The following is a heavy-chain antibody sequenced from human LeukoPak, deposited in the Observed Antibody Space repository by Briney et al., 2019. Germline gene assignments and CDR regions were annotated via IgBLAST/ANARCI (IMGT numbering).Heavy chain of an antibody. J-gene: IGHJ5*02. CDR2: INPNSGGT. Sequence: ASVKVSCKASGYTFTGYYMHWVRQAPGQGREWMGWINPNSGGTNYAQKFQGWVTMTRDTSISTAYMELSRLRSDDTAVYYCARSSSVVRRSGSSWFDPWGQGTLVTVSS. D-gene: IGHD6-6*01. V-gene: IGHV1-2*04. CDR3: ARSSSVVRRSGSSWFDP. CDR1: GYTFTGYY.